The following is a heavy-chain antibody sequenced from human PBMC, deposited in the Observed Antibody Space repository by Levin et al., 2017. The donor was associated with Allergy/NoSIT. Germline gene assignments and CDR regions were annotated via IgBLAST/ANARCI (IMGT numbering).Heavy chain of an antibody. Sequence: PGGSLRLSCAASGFTFSSYSMNWVRQAPGKGLEWVSSISSSSSYIYYADSVKGRFTISRDNAKNSLYLQMNSLRAEDTAVYYCARPTTASYVDTAMDQGGAFDIWGQGTMVTVSS. J-gene: IGHJ3*02. CDR1: GFTFSSYS. D-gene: IGHD5-18*01. CDR2: ISSSSSYI. CDR3: ARPTTASYVDTAMDQGGAFDI. V-gene: IGHV3-21*01.